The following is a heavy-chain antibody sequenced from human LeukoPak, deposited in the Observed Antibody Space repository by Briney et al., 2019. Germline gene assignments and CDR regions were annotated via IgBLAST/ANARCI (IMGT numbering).Heavy chain of an antibody. CDR3: AKDLRYATDY. CDR1: GFTFSSYG. J-gene: IGHJ4*02. CDR2: IRYDGSNK. V-gene: IGHV3-30*02. Sequence: GGSLRLSCAASGFTFSSYGMHWVRQAPGKGLEWVAFIRYDGSNKYYADSVKGRFTISRDNSKNTPYLQMNNLRTEDTAVYSCAKDLRYATDYWGQGTLVIVSS. D-gene: IGHD5-12*01.